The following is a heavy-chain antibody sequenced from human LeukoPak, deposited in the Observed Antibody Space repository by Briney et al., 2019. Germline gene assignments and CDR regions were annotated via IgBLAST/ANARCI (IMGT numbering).Heavy chain of an antibody. Sequence: PGGSLRLSCAASGFTFSSYAMSWVRQAPGKGLEWVSAISGSGGNTYYADSVKGRFTISRDNSKNTLYLQMNSLRAEDTAVYYCAKCFYDSSCCYYFDYGGQGTPVTVSS. D-gene: IGHD3-22*01. V-gene: IGHV3-23*01. CDR3: AKCFYDSSCCYYFDY. J-gene: IGHJ4*02. CDR1: GFTFSSYA. CDR2: ISGSGGNT.